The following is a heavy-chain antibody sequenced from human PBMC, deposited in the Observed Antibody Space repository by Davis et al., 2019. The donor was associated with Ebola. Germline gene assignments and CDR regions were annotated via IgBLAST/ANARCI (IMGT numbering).Heavy chain of an antibody. CDR1: GFTFSSYS. Sequence: GGSLRLSCAASGFTFSSYSMNWVRQAPGKGLEWVSYISSSGSTIYYADSVKGRFTISRDNAKNSLYLQMNSLRAEDTAVYYCARANPYSSGWYPTDFDYWGQGTLVTVSS. CDR2: ISSSGSTI. V-gene: IGHV3-48*04. J-gene: IGHJ4*02. CDR3: ARANPYSSGWYPTDFDY. D-gene: IGHD6-19*01.